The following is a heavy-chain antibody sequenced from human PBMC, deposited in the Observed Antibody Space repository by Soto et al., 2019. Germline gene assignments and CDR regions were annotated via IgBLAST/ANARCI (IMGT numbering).Heavy chain of an antibody. Sequence: PSETLSLTCTVSGGSINSYYWSWLRQPPGKGLEWIGYVSYSVSPKYNPSLKTRVSISLDTSNNQFALKLTSVTAADTAVYYCARSAPAGILIWDYWGQGALATVSS. D-gene: IGHD3-16*01. CDR1: GGSINSYY. CDR2: VSYSVSP. CDR3: ARSAPAGILIWDY. V-gene: IGHV4-59*01. J-gene: IGHJ4*02.